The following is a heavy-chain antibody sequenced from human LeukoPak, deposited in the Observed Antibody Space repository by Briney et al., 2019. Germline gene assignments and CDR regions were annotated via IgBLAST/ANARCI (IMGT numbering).Heavy chain of an antibody. J-gene: IGHJ4*02. CDR1: GGSFSGYY. CDR3: ARDHIQLWLHGYCSGGSCYSEGLDY. CDR2: INHSGST. D-gene: IGHD2-15*01. V-gene: IGHV4-34*01. Sequence: KASETLSLTCAVYGGSFSGYYWSWIRQPPGKGLEWIGEINHSGSTNYNPSLKSRVTISVDTSKNQFSLKLSSVTAADTAVYYCARDHIQLWLHGYCSGGSCYSEGLDYWGQGTLVTVSS.